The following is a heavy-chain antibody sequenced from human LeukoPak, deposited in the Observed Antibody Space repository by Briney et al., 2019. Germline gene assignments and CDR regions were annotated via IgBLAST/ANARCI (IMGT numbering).Heavy chain of an antibody. D-gene: IGHD3-10*01. CDR2: ISGDGGST. Sequence: GGSLRLSCAASGFTFDDYAMHWVRQAPGKGLEWVSLISGDGGSTYYADSVKGRFTISRDNSKNSLYLQMNSLRTEDTALYYCARRGRAVRGEGLWYFDLWGRGTLVTVSS. CDR1: GFTFDDYA. J-gene: IGHJ2*01. V-gene: IGHV3-43*02. CDR3: ARRGRAVRGEGLWYFDL.